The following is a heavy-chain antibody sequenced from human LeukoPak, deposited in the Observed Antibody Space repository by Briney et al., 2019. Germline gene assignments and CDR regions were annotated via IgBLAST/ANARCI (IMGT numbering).Heavy chain of an antibody. J-gene: IGHJ6*03. V-gene: IGHV4-61*08. D-gene: IGHD2-2*01. Sequence: SETLSLTCTVSGDSISSDDYYWSWIRQPPGKGLEWIGYIYYSGSTNYNPSLKSRVTISVDTSKNQFSLKLSSVTAADTAVYYCAGAPHCSSTSCRRYYYYMDVWGKGTTVTISS. CDR2: IYYSGST. CDR1: GDSISSDDYY. CDR3: AGAPHCSSTSCRRYYYYMDV.